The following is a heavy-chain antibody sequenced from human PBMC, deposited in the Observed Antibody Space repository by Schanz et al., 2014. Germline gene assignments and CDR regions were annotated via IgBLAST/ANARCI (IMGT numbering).Heavy chain of an antibody. CDR2: IIPVLAIA. V-gene: IGHV1-69*04. Sequence: QVQLVQSGAEVKKPGSSVKVSCKASGGTFNSYTINWVRQAPGQGLEWMGRIIPVLAIADYAQKFQGRVTITADKSTSTASMELSSLRSEDTAVYYCARGPSQGYSYGHNIGAYYYGMDVWGQGTTVTVSS. D-gene: IGHD5-18*01. CDR3: ARGPSQGYSYGHNIGAYYYGMDV. CDR1: GGTFNSYT. J-gene: IGHJ6*02.